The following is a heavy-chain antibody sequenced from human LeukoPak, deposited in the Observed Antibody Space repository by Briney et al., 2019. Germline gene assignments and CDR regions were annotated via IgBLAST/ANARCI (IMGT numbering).Heavy chain of an antibody. Sequence: SVKVSCKASGYTFTSYYMHWVRQAPGQGLEWMGGIIPIFGTANYAQKFQGRVTITADESTSTAYMELSSLRSEDTAVYYCARSTDIVVVPAAHSGYYFDYWGQGTLVTVSS. CDR1: GYTFTSYY. D-gene: IGHD2-2*01. J-gene: IGHJ4*02. V-gene: IGHV1-69*13. CDR2: IIPIFGTA. CDR3: ARSTDIVVVPAAHSGYYFDY.